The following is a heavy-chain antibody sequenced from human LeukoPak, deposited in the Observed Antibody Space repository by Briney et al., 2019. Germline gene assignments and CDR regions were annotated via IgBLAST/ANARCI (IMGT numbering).Heavy chain of an antibody. CDR3: ASLSGSYYVDY. J-gene: IGHJ4*02. CDR2: IYHSGST. D-gene: IGHD1-26*01. Sequence: SETLSLTCTVSGYSISSGYYWGWIRQPPGKGLEWIGSIYHSGSTYYNPSLKSRVTISVDTSKNQFSLKLSSVTAADTAVYYCASLSGSYYVDYWGQGTLVTVSS. V-gene: IGHV4-38-2*02. CDR1: GYSISSGYY.